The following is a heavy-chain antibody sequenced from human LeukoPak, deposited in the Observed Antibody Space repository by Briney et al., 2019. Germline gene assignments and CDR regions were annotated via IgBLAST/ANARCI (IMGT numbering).Heavy chain of an antibody. Sequence: GSLRLSCAASGFTLSSYWMSWVRQAPGMGLEWIGSIYYSGSTYYNPSLKSRVTISVDTSKNQFSLKLSSVTAADTAVYYCARHLSASGYSSSWYGDYFDYWGQGTLVTVSS. CDR2: IYYSGST. CDR3: ARHLSASGYSSSWYGDYFDY. D-gene: IGHD6-13*01. V-gene: IGHV4-39*01. J-gene: IGHJ4*02. CDR1: GFTLSSYW.